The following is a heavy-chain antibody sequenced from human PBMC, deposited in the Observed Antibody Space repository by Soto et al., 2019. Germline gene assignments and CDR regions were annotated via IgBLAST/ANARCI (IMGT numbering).Heavy chain of an antibody. CDR1: GLTGSSNY. D-gene: IGHD4-17*01. CDR2: IYTGGST. V-gene: IGHV3-66*01. CDR3: ARGHMTTRTHMGDYYYYYMDV. Sequence: EVQLVESGEGLVQHGGSLSLSGAACGLTGSSNYISWVPQAPGKGLEWVSVIYTGGSTYSADSVKGRFTITRDNSKNTLYLQMNSLRAEDTAVYYCARGHMTTRTHMGDYYYYYMDVWGKGTTVIVSS. J-gene: IGHJ6*03.